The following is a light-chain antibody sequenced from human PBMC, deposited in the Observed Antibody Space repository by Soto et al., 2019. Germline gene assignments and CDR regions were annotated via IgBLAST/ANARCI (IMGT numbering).Light chain of an antibody. Sequence: SYELTQPPSVSVSPGQTATITCSGHELGERHVSWYQQKTGQSPVLVLYQDYRRPSGIPERISGSNSGNTATLTISGTQSMDEAVYYCQAWDRNEWVFGGGTKLTVL. V-gene: IGLV3-1*01. CDR1: ELGERH. CDR2: QDY. CDR3: QAWDRNEWV. J-gene: IGLJ3*02.